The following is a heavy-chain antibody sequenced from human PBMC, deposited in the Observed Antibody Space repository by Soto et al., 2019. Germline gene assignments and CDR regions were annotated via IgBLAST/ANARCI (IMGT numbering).Heavy chain of an antibody. D-gene: IGHD1-7*01. CDR1: GGSISRYY. J-gene: IGHJ4*02. CDR3: ASRDPGTSFDY. Sequence: SETLSLTCTVSGGSISRYYWGGVRQPPGKGLEWIGEIYCSGSTNYNPSLKSRVTISLDKSENQFSLKVTSLTAADTAVYYCASRDPGTSFDYWGQGTLVTVS. V-gene: IGHV4-59*08. CDR2: IYCSGST.